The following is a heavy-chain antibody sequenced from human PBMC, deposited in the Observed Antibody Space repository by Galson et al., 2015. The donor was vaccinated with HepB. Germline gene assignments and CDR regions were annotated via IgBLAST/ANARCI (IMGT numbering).Heavy chain of an antibody. V-gene: IGHV3-33*01. Sequence: LRLSCAASGFTFSSYGMHWVRQAPGKGLEWVAVIWYDGSNKYYADSVKGRFTISRDNSKNTLYLQMNSLRAEDTAVYYCASGMTTVTQGRYFDYWGQGTLVTVSS. D-gene: IGHD4-17*01. CDR2: IWYDGSNK. CDR3: ASGMTTVTQGRYFDY. CDR1: GFTFSSYG. J-gene: IGHJ4*02.